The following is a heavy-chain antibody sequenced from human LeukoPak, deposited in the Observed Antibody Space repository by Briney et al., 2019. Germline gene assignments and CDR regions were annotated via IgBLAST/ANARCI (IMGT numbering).Heavy chain of an antibody. CDR2: INHSGST. CDR3: VRVVPAALVWFDP. V-gene: IGHV4-34*01. Sequence: SETLSLTCAVYGGSFSGYYWSWIRQPPGKGLEWIGEINHSGSTNYNPSLKSRVTISVDTSKNQFSLKLSSVTAADTAVYYCVRVVPAALVWFDPWGQGTLVTVSS. CDR1: GGSFSGYY. D-gene: IGHD2-2*01. J-gene: IGHJ5*02.